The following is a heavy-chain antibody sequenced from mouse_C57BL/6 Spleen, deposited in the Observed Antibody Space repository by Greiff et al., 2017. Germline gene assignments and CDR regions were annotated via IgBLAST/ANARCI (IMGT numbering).Heavy chain of an antibody. CDR2: INPNNGGT. J-gene: IGHJ2*01. CDR1: GYTFTDYY. V-gene: IGHV1-26*01. D-gene: IGHD1-1*01. Sequence: EVQLQQSGPELVKPGASVKISCTASGYTFTDYYMNWVKQSHGKSLEWIGDINPNNGGTSYNQKFKGKATLTVDKSSSKAYRKLRSLTSEDSAVYYCARVTVVAPWDDWGKGTTLTVSS. CDR3: ARVTVVAPWDD.